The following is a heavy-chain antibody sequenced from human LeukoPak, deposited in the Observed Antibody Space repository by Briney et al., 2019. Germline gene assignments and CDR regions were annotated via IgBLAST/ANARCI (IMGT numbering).Heavy chain of an antibody. CDR3: ARGRGGRYSYGSFFFY. CDR2: INHSGST. Sequence: SETLSLTCAVYGGSFSGYYWSWIHQPPGKGLEWIGEINHSGSTNYNPSLKSRVTISVDTSKNQFSLKLSSVTAADTAVYYCARGRGGRYSYGSFFFYWGQGTLVTVSS. CDR1: GGSFSGYY. D-gene: IGHD5-18*01. V-gene: IGHV4-34*01. J-gene: IGHJ4*02.